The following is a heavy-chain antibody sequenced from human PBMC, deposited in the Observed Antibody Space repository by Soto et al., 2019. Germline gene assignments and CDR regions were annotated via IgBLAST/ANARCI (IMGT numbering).Heavy chain of an antibody. D-gene: IGHD1-26*01. CDR1: GFTFRSYS. V-gene: IGHV3-21*01. Sequence: GGSLRLSCAASGFTFRSYSMNWVCQAPGRGLEWVSSISSSSTYIYYADSVKGRFTISRDNAKNSLYMQLTSPRAEDTAVYYCARDQVGPLYYYYYGMDVWGQGTTVTVSS. J-gene: IGHJ6*02. CDR3: ARDQVGPLYYYYYGMDV. CDR2: ISSSSTYI.